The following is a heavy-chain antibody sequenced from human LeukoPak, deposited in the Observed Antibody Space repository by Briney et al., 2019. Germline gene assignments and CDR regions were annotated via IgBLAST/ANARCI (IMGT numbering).Heavy chain of an antibody. CDR2: IYGDGSST. CDR1: GFTFSTSW. J-gene: IGHJ4*02. V-gene: IGHV3-74*01. Sequence: GGSLTLLCAASGFTFSTSWVHWVRQAPGKGLVWVSLIYGDGSSTTYADSVKDRFTISRDNAKNTLYLQMNSLRAEDTAVYYCARDGGHDYNFEYGGRGTLVTVSS. D-gene: IGHD4-11*01. CDR3: ARDGGHDYNFEY.